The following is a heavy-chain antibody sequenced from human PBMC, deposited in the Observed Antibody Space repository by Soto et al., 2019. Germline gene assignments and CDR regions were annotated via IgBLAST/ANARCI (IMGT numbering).Heavy chain of an antibody. CDR1: GGSISSYY. D-gene: IGHD5-18*01. V-gene: IGHV4-59*08. CDR3: ARLRDRRDTAMVTYYYYCYMDV. J-gene: IGHJ6*03. Sequence: SETLSLTCTVSGGSISSYYWSWIRQPPGKGLEWIGYIYYSGSTNYNPSLKSRVTISVDTSKNQFSLKLSSVTAADTAVYYCARLRDRRDTAMVTYYYYCYMDVWGKGTTVTVSS. CDR2: IYYSGST.